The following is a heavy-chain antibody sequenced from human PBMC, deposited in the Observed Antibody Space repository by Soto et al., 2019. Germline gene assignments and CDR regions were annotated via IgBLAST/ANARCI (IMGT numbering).Heavy chain of an antibody. J-gene: IGHJ4*02. Sequence: QVQLQQWGAGLVKPSETLSLSCAVYGQSFSGHSWAWIRQPPGKGLGWIGEINESGSTYYNPSLKRRVTIPTDTSKNQFSLKLSSVSAAETAAYFCARGSGIVALPGELEDVKYDYWGQGTLVNVSS. D-gene: IGHD1-1*01. CDR3: ARGSGIVALPGELEDVKYDY. CDR1: GQSFSGHS. CDR2: INESGST. V-gene: IGHV4-34*01.